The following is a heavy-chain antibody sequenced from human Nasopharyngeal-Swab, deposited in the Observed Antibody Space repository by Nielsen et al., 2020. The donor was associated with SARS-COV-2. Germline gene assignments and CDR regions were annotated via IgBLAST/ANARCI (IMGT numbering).Heavy chain of an antibody. CDR3: AKTLGQQLGYYYYYYMDV. D-gene: IGHD6-13*01. V-gene: IGHV3-23*01. CDR2: ISGSGDST. Sequence: VRQAPGKGLEWVSVISGSGDSTYYADSVKGRFTISRDNSKNTVYLQMNSLRAEDTAVYYCAKTLGQQLGYYYYYYMDVWGNWTTVTFSS. J-gene: IGHJ6*03.